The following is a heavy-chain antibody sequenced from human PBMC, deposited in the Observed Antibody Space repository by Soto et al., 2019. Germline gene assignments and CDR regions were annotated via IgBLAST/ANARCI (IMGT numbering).Heavy chain of an antibody. CDR2: ISYDGSNK. CDR1: GFTFSSYA. V-gene: IGHV3-30-3*01. Sequence: QVQLVESGGGVVQPGSSLRLSCAASGFTFSSYAMHWVRQAPGKGLEWVAVISYDGSNKYYADSVKGRFTISRDNSKNTLYLQMNSLRAEDTAVYYCARDPGAAVDYWYFDLWGRGTLVTVSS. CDR3: ARDPGAAVDYWYFDL. D-gene: IGHD6-13*01. J-gene: IGHJ2*01.